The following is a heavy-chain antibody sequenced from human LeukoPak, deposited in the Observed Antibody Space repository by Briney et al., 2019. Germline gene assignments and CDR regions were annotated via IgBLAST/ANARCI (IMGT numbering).Heavy chain of an antibody. CDR3: ARDAAAGYFDY. CDR1: VGSISSYY. V-gene: IGHV4-59*01. CDR2: IYYSGST. D-gene: IGHD6-13*01. Sequence: PSETLSLTCTVSVGSISSYYWSWIRQPPGKGLEWIGYIYYSGSTNYNPSLKSRVTISVDTSKNQFSLKLSSVTAADTAVYYCARDAAAGYFDYWGQGTLVTVSS. J-gene: IGHJ4*02.